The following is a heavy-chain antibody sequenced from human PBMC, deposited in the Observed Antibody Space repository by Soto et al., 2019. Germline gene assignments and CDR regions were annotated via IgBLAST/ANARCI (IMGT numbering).Heavy chain of an antibody. Sequence: QVQLVQSGAEVKKPGASVKVSCTASGYTFSSFGITWVRQAPGQGLEWMGWISTYNGNTNYAQKLQGRVIMTIDTSTSTAYMELRRLRSDDTAMYYCATCSGPSCHRGREWFDPWGQGTLVTVSA. J-gene: IGHJ5*02. CDR2: ISTYNGNT. D-gene: IGHD2-2*01. CDR3: ATCSGPSCHRGREWFDP. CDR1: GYTFSSFG. V-gene: IGHV1-18*04.